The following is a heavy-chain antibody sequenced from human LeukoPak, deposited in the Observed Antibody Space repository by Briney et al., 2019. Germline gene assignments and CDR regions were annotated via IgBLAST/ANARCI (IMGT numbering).Heavy chain of an antibody. CDR3: ARGMKSYGRFDY. Sequence: SETLSLTCAVYGGSFSGYYWSWIRQPPGKGLEWIGEINHSGSTNYNPSLKSRVTISVDTSKNQFSLKLSSVTAADTAVYYCARGMKSYGRFDYWGQGTLVTVSS. V-gene: IGHV4-34*01. J-gene: IGHJ4*02. CDR2: INHSGST. D-gene: IGHD4-17*01. CDR1: GGSFSGYY.